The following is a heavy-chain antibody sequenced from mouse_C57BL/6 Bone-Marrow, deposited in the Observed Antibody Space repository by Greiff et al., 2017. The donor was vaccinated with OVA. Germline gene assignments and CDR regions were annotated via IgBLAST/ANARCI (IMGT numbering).Heavy chain of an antibody. V-gene: IGHV6-3*01. Sequence: EVKLLESGGGLVQPGGSMKLSCVASGFTFSNYWMNWVRQSPEKGLEWVAQIRLKSDNYATHYAESVKGRFTISRDDSKSSVYLQMNNLRAEDTGIYYCTEDYGSSLDYWGQGTTLTVSS. D-gene: IGHD1-1*01. CDR2: IRLKSDNYAT. J-gene: IGHJ2*01. CDR3: TEDYGSSLDY. CDR1: GFTFSNYW.